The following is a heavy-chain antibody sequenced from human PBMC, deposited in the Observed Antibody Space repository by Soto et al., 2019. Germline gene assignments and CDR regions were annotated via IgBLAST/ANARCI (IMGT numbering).Heavy chain of an antibody. CDR3: ARDHLRTISSLAPVPNWFDP. CDR2: ISSSSSYI. Sequence: GGSLRLSCAASGFPFSSYSMNWVRQAPGKGLEWVSSISSSSSYIYYADSVKGRFTISRDNAKNSLYLQMNSLRAEDTAVYYCARDHLRTISSLAPVPNWFDPWGQGTLVTVSS. J-gene: IGHJ5*02. V-gene: IGHV3-21*01. CDR1: GFPFSSYS. D-gene: IGHD3-3*01.